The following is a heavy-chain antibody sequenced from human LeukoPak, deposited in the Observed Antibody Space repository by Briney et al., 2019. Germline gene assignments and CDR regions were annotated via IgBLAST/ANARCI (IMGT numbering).Heavy chain of an antibody. V-gene: IGHV4-39*07. D-gene: IGHD6-6*01. CDR1: GGSISNNNYL. Sequence: SETLSLTCTVSGGSISNNNYLWGWIRQPPGKGLEWIGSIYYRGSTYYNPPLKSRVTISVDRSKNQFSLKLSSVTAADTAVYYCARAPRIAARSDAFDIWGQGTMVTVSS. CDR2: IYYRGST. J-gene: IGHJ3*02. CDR3: ARAPRIAARSDAFDI.